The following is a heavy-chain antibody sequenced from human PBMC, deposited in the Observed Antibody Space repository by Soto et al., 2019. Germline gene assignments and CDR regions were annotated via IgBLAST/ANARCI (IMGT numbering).Heavy chain of an antibody. Sequence: SSETLSLTCTVSGYSISSGYYWGWIRQPPGKGLEWVGSIYHSGIIYYNPSLKSRVTISVDTSKNQFSLELTSVTAADTAVYYCARDYDYFYDSSNLYSWPFDAWGQGALVTVSS. CDR1: GYSISSGYY. V-gene: IGHV4-38-2*02. J-gene: IGHJ4*02. CDR2: IYHSGII. D-gene: IGHD3-22*01. CDR3: ARDYDYFYDSSNLYSWPFDA.